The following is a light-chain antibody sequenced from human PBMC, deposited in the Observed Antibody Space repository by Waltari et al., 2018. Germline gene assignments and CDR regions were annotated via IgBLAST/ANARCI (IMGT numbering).Light chain of an antibody. J-gene: IGKJ1*01. CDR1: QTIGTS. CDR3: QQYNNWPPGT. V-gene: IGKV3-15*01. CDR2: RTS. Sequence: EIAVTQSPATLSMSPGERATLSCRTSQTIGTSLAWYQQRPGQAPRLLIYRTSTRATGIPDRFSGSGSESEFTLTISSLQSEDVAVYYCQQYNNWPPGTFGQGTKVEI.